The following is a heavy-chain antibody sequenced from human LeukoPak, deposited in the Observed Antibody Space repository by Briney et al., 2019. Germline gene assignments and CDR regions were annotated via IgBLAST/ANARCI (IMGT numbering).Heavy chain of an antibody. V-gene: IGHV3-23*01. Sequence: PGGSLRLSCAASGFTFSSYAMSWVRQAPGKGLEWVSAISGSGGSTYYADSVKGRFTISRDNAKNSLYLQMNSLRAEDTAVYYCARGAAYCGGDCYSYYFDYWGQGTLVTVSS. CDR2: ISGSGGST. J-gene: IGHJ4*02. CDR1: GFTFSSYA. D-gene: IGHD2-21*02. CDR3: ARGAAYCGGDCYSYYFDY.